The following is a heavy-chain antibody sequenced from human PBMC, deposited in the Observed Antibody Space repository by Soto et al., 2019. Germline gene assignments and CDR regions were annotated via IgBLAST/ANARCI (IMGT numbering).Heavy chain of an antibody. V-gene: IGHV3-23*04. Sequence: VQLVESGGGVVQPGRSLRLSCAASGFTFSSYGMHWVRQAPGKGLEWVAVISGSGGSTYYADSVKGRFTISRDNSKNTLYLQMNSLRAEDTAVYYCAKDLLRFLEWLGDFDYWGQGTLVTVSS. D-gene: IGHD3-3*01. J-gene: IGHJ4*02. CDR3: AKDLLRFLEWLGDFDY. CDR1: GFTFSSYG. CDR2: ISGSGGST.